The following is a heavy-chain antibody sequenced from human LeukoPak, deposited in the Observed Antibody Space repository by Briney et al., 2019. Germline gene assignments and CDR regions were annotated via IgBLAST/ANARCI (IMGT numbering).Heavy chain of an antibody. CDR2: ISAYNGNT. V-gene: IGHV1-18*01. CDR3: ARVLQDRQWLVLSGYYYYGMDV. CDR1: GYTFTSYG. J-gene: IGHJ6*02. Sequence: ASVKVSCKASGYTFTSYGISWVRQAPGQGLEWMGWISAYNGNTNYAQKLQGRVTMTTDTSTSTAYMELRSLRSDDTAVYYCARVLQDRQWLVLSGYYYYGMDVWGQGTTVTVSS. D-gene: IGHD6-19*01.